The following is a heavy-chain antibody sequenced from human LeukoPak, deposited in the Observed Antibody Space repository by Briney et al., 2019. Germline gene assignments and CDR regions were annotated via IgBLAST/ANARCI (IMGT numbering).Heavy chain of an antibody. Sequence: GGSLRLSCAASGFTFSIHNMDWVRQAPGKGLEWISYINSGGDATHYADSVKGRFTISRDDAKNSLYMQMNSLTAEDTAVYYYARGAGRYGDYRDYWGQGTLVTVSS. V-gene: IGHV3-48*04. CDR3: ARGAGRYGDYRDY. D-gene: IGHD4-17*01. CDR1: GFTFSIHN. CDR2: INSGGDAT. J-gene: IGHJ4*02.